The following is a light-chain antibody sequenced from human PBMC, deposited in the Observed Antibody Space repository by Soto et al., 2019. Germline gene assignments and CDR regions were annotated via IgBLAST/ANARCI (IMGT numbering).Light chain of an antibody. CDR1: SSDVGAYQY. V-gene: IGLV2-11*01. Sequence: QSVLTQPRSVSGSPGQSVTISCTGTSSDVGAYQYVSWYQQFPGKAPKLILYDVNKRPSGVPHRFSGSKSDNTPSLTISGLQAEDEADYYCSSYAGSYTVVFGGGTKLNVL. CDR3: SSYAGSYTVV. CDR2: DVN. J-gene: IGLJ2*01.